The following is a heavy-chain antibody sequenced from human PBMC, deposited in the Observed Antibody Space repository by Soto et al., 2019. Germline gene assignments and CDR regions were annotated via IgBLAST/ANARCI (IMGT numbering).Heavy chain of an antibody. Sequence: QVQLGQSGAEVKKPGASVKVSCKASGYTFTSYDINWGRQATGQGLEWMGWMNPNSGNTVYAQKFQCRVTMTRNTYISTDFLELSRLRSEATAVYYCATESPNYDILGGNNWLDPWGQGTLVTVSS. D-gene: IGHD3-9*01. V-gene: IGHV1-8*01. J-gene: IGHJ5*02. CDR2: MNPNSGNT. CDR1: GYTFTSYD. CDR3: ATESPNYDILGGNNWLDP.